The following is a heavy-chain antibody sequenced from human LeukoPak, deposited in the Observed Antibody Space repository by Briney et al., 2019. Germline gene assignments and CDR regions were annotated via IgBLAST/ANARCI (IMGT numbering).Heavy chain of an antibody. Sequence: ASVKVSCKASGYTFTSYAMHWVRQAPGQRLEWMGWSNAGNGNTKYSQEFQGRVTITRDTSASTAYMELSGLRSDDTAVYYCARDLCLLYGYFDYWGQGTLVTVSS. CDR1: GYTFTSYA. CDR3: ARDLCLLYGYFDY. D-gene: IGHD3-3*01. CDR2: SNAGNGNT. V-gene: IGHV1-3*02. J-gene: IGHJ4*02.